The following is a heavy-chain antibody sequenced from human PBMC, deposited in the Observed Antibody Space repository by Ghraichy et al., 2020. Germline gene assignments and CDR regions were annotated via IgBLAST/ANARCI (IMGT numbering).Heavy chain of an antibody. J-gene: IGHJ6*02. D-gene: IGHD3-3*01. CDR2: IKSKTDGGTT. CDR1: GFTFSNAW. CDR3: TTGPPWRLDFWSGPYGMDV. Sequence: GESLNISCAASGFTFSNAWMSWVRQAPGKGLEWVGRIKSKTDGGTTDYAAPVKGRFTISRDDSKNTLYLQMNSLKTEDTAVYYCTTGPPWRLDFWSGPYGMDVWGQGTTVTVSS. V-gene: IGHV3-15*01.